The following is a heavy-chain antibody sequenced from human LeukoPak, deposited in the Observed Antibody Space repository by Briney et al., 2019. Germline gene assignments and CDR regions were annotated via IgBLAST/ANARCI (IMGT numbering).Heavy chain of an antibody. CDR1: GYTLTELS. D-gene: IGHD3-22*01. Sequence: ASVKVSCKVSGYTLTELSMRWVRQAPGKGLEWMGGFDPEDGETIYAQKFQGRVTMTEDTSTDTAYMELSSLRSEDTAVYYCATVGYYYGSSGYPYYFDYWGQGTLVTVSS. CDR2: FDPEDGET. V-gene: IGHV1-24*01. CDR3: ATVGYYYGSSGYPYYFDY. J-gene: IGHJ4*02.